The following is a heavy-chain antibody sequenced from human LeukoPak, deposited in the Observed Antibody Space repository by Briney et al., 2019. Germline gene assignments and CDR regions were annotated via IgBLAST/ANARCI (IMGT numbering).Heavy chain of an antibody. J-gene: IGHJ6*03. Sequence: PGGSLRLSCITSGFTFSSYSMNWVRQAPGKGLEWVANIRPDGSEKYYVDSVKGRFTISRDIAKQSVFLQMTSLRAEDTAVYYCAKDSKIVGATFRSYHYMDVWGKGTAVTVSS. CDR2: IRPDGSEK. CDR3: AKDSKIVGATFRSYHYMDV. CDR1: GFTFSSYS. D-gene: IGHD1-26*01. V-gene: IGHV3-7*03.